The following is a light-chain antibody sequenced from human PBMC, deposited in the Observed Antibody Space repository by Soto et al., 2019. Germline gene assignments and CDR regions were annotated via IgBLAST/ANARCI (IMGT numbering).Light chain of an antibody. J-gene: IGLJ2*01. CDR3: QSYYSRNRV. Sequence: NFMLTQPPSVSESPGKTVTISCTRSSGNIAYNYVQWYHQRPGSAPNTVIYEDHQRPSGVPDRFSGSIDSSSNSASLTISGLTTEAEADYYCQSYYSRNRVFGVGTKLTVL. CDR2: EDH. V-gene: IGLV6-57*04. CDR1: SGNIAYNY.